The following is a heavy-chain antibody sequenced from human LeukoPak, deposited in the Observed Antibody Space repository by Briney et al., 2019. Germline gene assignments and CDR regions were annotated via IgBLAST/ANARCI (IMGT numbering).Heavy chain of an antibody. Sequence: GASVKVSCKVSGYTLTELSMHWVRQAPGKGLEWMGGFDPEDGETIYAQKFQGRVTMTEDTSTDTAYMELSSLRSEDTAVYYCATVGQNIVVVPAAIHPPHTGFDPWGQGTLVTVSS. CDR1: GYTLTELS. CDR3: ATVGQNIVVVPAAIHPPHTGFDP. D-gene: IGHD2-2*01. V-gene: IGHV1-24*01. J-gene: IGHJ5*02. CDR2: FDPEDGET.